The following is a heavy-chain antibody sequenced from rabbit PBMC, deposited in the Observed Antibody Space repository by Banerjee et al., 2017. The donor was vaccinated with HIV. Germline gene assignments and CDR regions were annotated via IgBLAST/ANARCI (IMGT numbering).Heavy chain of an antibody. CDR3: ARRPGYNSGSGVSL. V-gene: IGHV1S45*01. D-gene: IGHD1-1*01. J-gene: IGHJ4*01. CDR2: INVGDGST. Sequence: QEQLEESGGDLVKPEGSLTLTCKASGFDLSDYYYMCWVRQAPGKGLELIACINVGDGSTYYGSWAKGRFTISKTSSTTVTLQMTSLTAADTATYFCARRPGYNSGSGVSLWGPGTLVTVS. CDR1: GFDLSDYYY.